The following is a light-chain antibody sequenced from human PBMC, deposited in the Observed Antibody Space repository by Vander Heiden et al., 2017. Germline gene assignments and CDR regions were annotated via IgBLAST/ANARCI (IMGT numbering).Light chain of an antibody. CDR2: DVT. V-gene: IGLV2-11*01. CDR1: SSDVGGYSY. CDR3: CSYAGSYTI. Sequence: QSALTQPRSVSGSPGQSATISCTGTSSDVGGYSYVSWYQQYPGQVPKRMIYDVTQRPSGVPARFSGSKSGNTASLTISGLQAEDEADYYCCSYAGSYTIFGGGTRLTVL. J-gene: IGLJ2*01.